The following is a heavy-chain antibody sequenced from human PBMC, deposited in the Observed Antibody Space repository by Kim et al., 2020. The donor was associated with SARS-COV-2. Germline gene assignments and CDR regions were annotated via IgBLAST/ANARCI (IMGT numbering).Heavy chain of an antibody. Sequence: SETLSLTCTVSGGSISSSSYYWGWIRQPPGKGLEWIGNIYYSGSTYYNPSLKSRVTFSVDTSKNQFSLKLSSVTAADTAVYYCTTEVLVIDHYYYYAMD. CDR2: IYYSGST. CDR1: GGSISSSSYY. J-gene: IGHJ6*01. V-gene: IGHV4-39*01. D-gene: IGHD3-22*01. CDR3: TTEVLVIDHYYYYAMD.